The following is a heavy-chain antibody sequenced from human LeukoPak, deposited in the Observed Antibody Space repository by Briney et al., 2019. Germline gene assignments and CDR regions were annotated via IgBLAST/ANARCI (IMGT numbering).Heavy chain of an antibody. CDR2: ISSSGGST. V-gene: IGHV3-64*01. CDR1: GFTFSSYA. D-gene: IGHD2-8*02. Sequence: GGSLRLSCAASGFTFSSYAMHWVRQVPREGLEYVSAISSSGGSTYYANSVKGRFTISRDNSKNTLYLQMGSLRTEDMAIYYCARGPDVVLVSHWSFFDYWGQGTLVTVSS. CDR3: ARGPDVVLVSHWSFFDY. J-gene: IGHJ4*02.